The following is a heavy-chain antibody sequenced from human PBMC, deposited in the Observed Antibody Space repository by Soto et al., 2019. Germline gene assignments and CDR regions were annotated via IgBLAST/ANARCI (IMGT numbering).Heavy chain of an antibody. CDR1: GFTFSNYA. J-gene: IGHJ6*02. V-gene: IGHV3-30-3*01. CDR2: ISYDGSNK. CDR3: ARDGGYCSGGSCLDV. Sequence: QVQLVESGGGAVQPGRSLRLSCAASGFTFSNYAMHWVRQAPGKGLEWVAVISYDGSNKYYADSVKGRFTISRDNSKNTLYLQMNSLRTEDTAVYYCARDGGYCSGGSCLDVWGQGTTVTVSS. D-gene: IGHD2-15*01.